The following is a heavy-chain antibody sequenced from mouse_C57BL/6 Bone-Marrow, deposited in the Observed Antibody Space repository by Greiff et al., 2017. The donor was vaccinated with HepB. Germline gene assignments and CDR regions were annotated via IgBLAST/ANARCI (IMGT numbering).Heavy chain of an antibody. V-gene: IGHV1-26*01. J-gene: IGHJ3*01. CDR3: ARWPWFAY. Sequence: VHVKQSGPELVKPGASVKISCKASGYTFTDYYMNWVKQSHGKSLEWIGDINPNNGGTSYNQKFKGKATLTVDKSSSTAYMELRSLTSEDSAVYYCARWPWFAYWGQGTLVTVSA. CDR1: GYTFTDYY. CDR2: INPNNGGT.